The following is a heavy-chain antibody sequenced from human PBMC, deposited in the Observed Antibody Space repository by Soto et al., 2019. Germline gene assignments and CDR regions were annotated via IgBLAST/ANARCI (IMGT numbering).Heavy chain of an antibody. CDR1: GYSVSSSDYY. D-gene: IGHD2-15*01. CDR3: APLSVSLSGPYGIHV. Sequence: PSETLSLTCSVSGYSVSSSDYYWAWIRPPPGKGLEWIGSMFYSGLTYYNPSLKSRVTLSVDTSKNQFSVRLNSVTAADTAVYYCAPLSVSLSGPYGIHVWGQGTTVTVSS. CDR2: MFYSGLT. V-gene: IGHV4-39*01. J-gene: IGHJ6*02.